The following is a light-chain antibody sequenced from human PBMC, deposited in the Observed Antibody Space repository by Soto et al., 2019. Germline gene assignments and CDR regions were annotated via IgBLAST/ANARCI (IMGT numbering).Light chain of an antibody. J-gene: IGKJ1*01. CDR1: QSVNSK. V-gene: IGKV3-15*01. Sequence: RVRTSNPGSLFLSPGDGDVCSCRASQSVNSKLAWYQQKPGRAPRXLIYGASTRATGIPARFSGSGSGTEFTLTISSLQSEDFAVYYCQQYNNWWTFGQGTKVDIK. CDR3: QQYNNWWT. CDR2: GAS.